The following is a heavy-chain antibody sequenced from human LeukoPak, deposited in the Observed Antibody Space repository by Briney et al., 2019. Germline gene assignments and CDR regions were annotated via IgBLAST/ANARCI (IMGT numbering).Heavy chain of an antibody. CDR2: IYPGDSDT. D-gene: IGHD3-10*01. Sequence: GESLKISCKGSGYSFTSYWIGWVRQMPGKGLEWMGIIYPGDSDTRYSPSFQGQVTISADKSISTAYLQWSSLKASDTAMYYCARQRGYYYGSGSSKRGVDYYYYGMDVWGQGTTVTVSS. CDR3: ARQRGYYYGSGSSKRGVDYYYYGMDV. J-gene: IGHJ6*02. CDR1: GYSFTSYW. V-gene: IGHV5-51*01.